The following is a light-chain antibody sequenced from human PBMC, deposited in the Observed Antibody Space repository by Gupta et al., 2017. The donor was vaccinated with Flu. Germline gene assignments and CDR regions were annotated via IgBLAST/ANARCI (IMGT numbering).Light chain of an antibody. CDR3: QQYNNWPPRS. J-gene: IGKJ2*03. V-gene: IGKV3-15*01. CDR2: GAS. Sequence: EIVMTQSPATLSVSPGERATLSCRASQSVSSNLAWYQQKPGQAPRLLIYGASTRATGIPARFGGSGSGTEFTLTISSLQSEDFAVYYCQQYNNWPPRSFGQGTKLETK. CDR1: QSVSSN.